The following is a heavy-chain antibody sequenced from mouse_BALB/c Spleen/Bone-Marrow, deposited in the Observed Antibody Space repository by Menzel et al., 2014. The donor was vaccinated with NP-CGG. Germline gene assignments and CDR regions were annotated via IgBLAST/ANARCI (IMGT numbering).Heavy chain of an antibody. D-gene: IGHD2-1*01. V-gene: IGHV1S81*02. J-gene: IGHJ4*01. CDR3: ARDGNYRYAMDY. CDR2: INPSNGRT. Sequence: QVQLKQSGDELVKPGASVKLSCMASGFTFTSYWIHWVKQRPGQGPEWIGEINPSNGRTNYNEKFKSKATLTEDKSSSTAYMQLSSLTSEDSAVYYCARDGNYRYAMDYWGQGTSVTGSS. CDR1: GFTFTSYW.